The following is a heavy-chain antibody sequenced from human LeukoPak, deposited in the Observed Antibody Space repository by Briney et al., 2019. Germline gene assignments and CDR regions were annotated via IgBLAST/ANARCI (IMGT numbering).Heavy chain of an antibody. Sequence: SETLSLTCAVYGGSFSGYYWSWIRQPPGKGLEWIGEINHSGSTNYNPSLKSRVTISEDTSKNQFSLKLSSVTAADTAVYYCARPPGYSSGWYSPGYYYYGMDVWGQGTTVTVSS. CDR2: INHSGST. CDR1: GGSFSGYY. CDR3: ARPPGYSSGWYSPGYYYYGMDV. V-gene: IGHV4-34*01. D-gene: IGHD6-19*01. J-gene: IGHJ6*02.